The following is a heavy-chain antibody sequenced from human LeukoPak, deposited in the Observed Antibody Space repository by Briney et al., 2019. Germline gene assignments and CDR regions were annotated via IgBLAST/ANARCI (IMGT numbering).Heavy chain of an antibody. V-gene: IGHV4-61*02. CDR1: GDSISRGRYY. CDR3: ARSLSEKFYFES. D-gene: IGHD1-26*01. CDR2: IYASGKT. Sequence: SQTLSLTCTVSGDSISRGRYYWSWVRQPAGKELEWIGRIYASGKTDYNPYTPSLKSRVAMSLDTSKNQVSLYLTSVTAADTAMYFCARSLSEKFYFESWGQGTLVTVSS. J-gene: IGHJ4*02.